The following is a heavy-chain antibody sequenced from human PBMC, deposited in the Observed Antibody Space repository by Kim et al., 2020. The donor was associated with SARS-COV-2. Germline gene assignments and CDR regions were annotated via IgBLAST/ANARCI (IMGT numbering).Heavy chain of an antibody. V-gene: IGHV4-39*01. D-gene: IGHD3-10*01. Sequence: SETLSLTCTVSGGSISSSSYYWGWIRQPPGKGLEWIGSIYYSGSTYYNPSLKSRVTISVDTSKNQFSLRLSSVTAADTAVYYCARQVRGVIITGFFDYWG. CDR2: IYYSGST. CDR3: ARQVRGVIITGFFDY. J-gene: IGHJ4*01. CDR1: GGSISSSSYY.